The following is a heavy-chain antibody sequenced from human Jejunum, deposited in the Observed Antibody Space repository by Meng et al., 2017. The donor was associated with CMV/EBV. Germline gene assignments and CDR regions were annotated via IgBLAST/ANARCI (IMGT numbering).Heavy chain of an antibody. J-gene: IGHJ4*02. D-gene: IGHD6-13*01. V-gene: IGHV4-4*01. Sequence: LPCAVSGDSVGSDNWWSWVRQPPGKVQEWIGEIHHRGNTNYNPSLKSRVTMSVDKSKNQVSLELTSVTAADTAVYFCTSASGYKIDYWGQGTVVTVSS. CDR3: TSASGYKIDY. CDR1: GDSVGSDNW. CDR2: IHHRGNT.